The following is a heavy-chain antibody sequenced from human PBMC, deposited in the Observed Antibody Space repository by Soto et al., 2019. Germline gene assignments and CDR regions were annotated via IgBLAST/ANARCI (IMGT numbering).Heavy chain of an antibody. CDR3: ARDGIGGTAFGGFIDY. Sequence: QVLLVESGGGVAQPGRSLRLSCAASKSIFTGYGMHWVRQTPGKGLEWVAVIRFDGTDEHYADSVKGRFTISRDNSKNRLYLQMNRLRVEDTALYYGARDGIGGTAFGGFIDYWGQGTLVTVSS. CDR2: IRFDGTDE. CDR1: KSIFTGYG. J-gene: IGHJ4*02. V-gene: IGHV3-33*01. D-gene: IGHD3-10*01.